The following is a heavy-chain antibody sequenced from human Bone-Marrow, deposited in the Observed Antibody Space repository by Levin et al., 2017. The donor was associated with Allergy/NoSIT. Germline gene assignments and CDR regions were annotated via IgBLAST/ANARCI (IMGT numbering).Heavy chain of an antibody. Sequence: SCTGSGFTFGDYAMSWIRQAPGKGLEWVGFIRSKKYGGTIEYAASVKGRFTVSRDDLNSVAYLQMNSLKPDDTAVYYCARDPDYYGSGTYGFYGMDVWGQGTTVTVSS. D-gene: IGHD3-10*01. J-gene: IGHJ6*02. CDR3: ARDPDYYGSGTYGFYGMDV. CDR1: GFTFGDYA. V-gene: IGHV3-49*03. CDR2: IRSKKYGGTI.